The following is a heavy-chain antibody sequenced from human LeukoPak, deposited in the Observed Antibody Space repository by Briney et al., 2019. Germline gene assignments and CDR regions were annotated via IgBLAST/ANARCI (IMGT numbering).Heavy chain of an antibody. CDR1: GFTFSSYE. Sequence: PGGSLRLSCAASGFTFSSYEMNWVRQAPGKGLEWVSYISSSGSTIYYADSVKGRFTISRDNSKNTLYLQMNSLRAEDTAVYYCAKTIVGATKGGPFDYWGQGTLVTVSS. J-gene: IGHJ4*02. V-gene: IGHV3-48*03. CDR3: AKTIVGATKGGPFDY. D-gene: IGHD1-26*01. CDR2: ISSSGSTI.